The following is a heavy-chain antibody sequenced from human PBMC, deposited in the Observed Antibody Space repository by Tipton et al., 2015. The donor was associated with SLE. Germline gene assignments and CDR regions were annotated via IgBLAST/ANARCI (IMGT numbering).Heavy chain of an antibody. D-gene: IGHD6-13*01. CDR2: IHSSGSS. CDR3: ARVRVAATIAHYFDY. Sequence: TLSLTCSVSGVSITDYYWSWIRQPPGKGLEWIGNIHSSGSSNYNPSLKSRVTMSVDTSQNEFSLKVTSVTAADTAIYYCARVRVAATIAHYFDYWGPGTRVTVSS. CDR1: GVSITDYY. J-gene: IGHJ4*02. V-gene: IGHV4-4*08.